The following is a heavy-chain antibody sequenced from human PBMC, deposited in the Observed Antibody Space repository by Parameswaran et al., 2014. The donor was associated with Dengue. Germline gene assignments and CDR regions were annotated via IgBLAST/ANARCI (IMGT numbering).Heavy chain of an antibody. Sequence: VRQAPGKGLEWVSFIYTDGSTYYADSVKGRFTISSDNSRNTLYLQMNSLRPEDTAVYYCARSEYCSGGSCYPGGWFDPWGQGTLVTVSS. D-gene: IGHD2-15*01. CDR3: ARSEYCSGGSCYPGGWFDP. CDR2: IYTDGST. J-gene: IGHJ5*02. V-gene: IGHV3-66*02.